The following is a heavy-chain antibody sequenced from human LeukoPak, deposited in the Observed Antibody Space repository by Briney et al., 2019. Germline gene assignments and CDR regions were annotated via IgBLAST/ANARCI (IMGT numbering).Heavy chain of an antibody. CDR2: IIPIFGTA. CDR3: ARVTRNWNYEVPDY. D-gene: IGHD1-7*01. CDR1: GGTFSSYA. J-gene: IGHJ4*02. V-gene: IGHV1-69*13. Sequence: SVTVSFTASGGTFSSYAISWVRQAPGQGLEWMGGIIPIFGTANYAQKFQGRVTITADESTSTAYMELSSLRSEDTAVYYCARVTRNWNYEVPDYWGQGTLVTVSS.